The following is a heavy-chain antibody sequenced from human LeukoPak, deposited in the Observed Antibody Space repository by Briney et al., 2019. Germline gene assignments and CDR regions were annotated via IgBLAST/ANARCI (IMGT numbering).Heavy chain of an antibody. CDR3: ARDYGDIPPDWYYDL. Sequence: SETLSLTCTVSGGSISSSYWSWIRQPPGKGLEWIGYIYYTGSTTYNPSLKSRVTISVDTSKNQFSLKLRSVTAAGTAVYYCARDYGDIPPDWYYDLWDRGTLVTVSS. J-gene: IGHJ2*01. CDR1: GGSISSSY. V-gene: IGHV4-59*01. D-gene: IGHD4-17*01. CDR2: IYYTGST.